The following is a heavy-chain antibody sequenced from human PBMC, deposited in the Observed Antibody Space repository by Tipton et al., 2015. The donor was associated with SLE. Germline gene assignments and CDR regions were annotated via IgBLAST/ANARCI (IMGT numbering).Heavy chain of an antibody. J-gene: IGHJ2*01. Sequence: GLVKPSETLSLTCTVSGGSVSSGSYYWSWIRQPAGKGLEWIGEINHSGSTNYNPSLKSRVTISVDTSKNQFSLKLSSVTAADTAVYYCARHAVTNRQFLESIGYFDLWGRGTLVTVSS. D-gene: IGHD1-14*01. CDR2: INHSGST. CDR3: ARHAVTNRQFLESIGYFDL. V-gene: IGHV4-61*10. CDR1: GGSVSSGSYY.